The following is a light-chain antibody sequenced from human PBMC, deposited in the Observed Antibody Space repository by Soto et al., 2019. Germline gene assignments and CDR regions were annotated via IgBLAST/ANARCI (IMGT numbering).Light chain of an antibody. CDR3: QQRGNSPAP. V-gene: IGKV3-11*01. Sequence: EIVLTQSPATLSLSPGERATLSCRASQSVGSYFAWYQQKPGQAPRLLIYDASNRATGIPARVSGSGSGTDFTLTISSLDPDDFAVYYCQQRGNSPAPFGQGTKV. CDR1: QSVGSY. CDR2: DAS. J-gene: IGKJ1*01.